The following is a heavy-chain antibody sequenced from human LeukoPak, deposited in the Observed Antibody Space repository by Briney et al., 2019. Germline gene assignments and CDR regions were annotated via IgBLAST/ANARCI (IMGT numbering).Heavy chain of an antibody. CDR1: GYSISSGYY. J-gene: IGHJ3*02. CDR3: ASLVGHCSGGSCYSGDFDI. CDR2: IYQSGST. V-gene: IGHV4-38-2*01. D-gene: IGHD2-15*01. Sequence: SETLSLSCDVSGYSISSGYYWACIRQPPGKGLEWIGNIYQSGSTSYSTSLKSRVTISMDTSKNQFSLKLSSVTAADTAIYYCASLVGHCSGGSCYSGDFDIWGQGTKVTVSS.